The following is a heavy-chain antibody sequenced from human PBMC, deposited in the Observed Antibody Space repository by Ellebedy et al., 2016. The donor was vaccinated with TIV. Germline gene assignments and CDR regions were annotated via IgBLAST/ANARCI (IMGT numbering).Heavy chain of an antibody. V-gene: IGHV3-15*01. Sequence: GESLKISXAASGFTFSNAWMSWVRQAPGKGLEWVGRIKSKTDGGTTDYAAPVKGRFTISRDDSKNTLYLQMNSLKTEDTAVYYCTAFLYAYYYYGMDVWGQGTTVTVSS. CDR2: IKSKTDGGTT. D-gene: IGHD3-16*01. CDR1: GFTFSNAW. J-gene: IGHJ6*02. CDR3: TAFLYAYYYYGMDV.